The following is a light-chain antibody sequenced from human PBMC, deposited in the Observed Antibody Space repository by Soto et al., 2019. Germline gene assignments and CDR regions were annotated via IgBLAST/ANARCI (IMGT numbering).Light chain of an antibody. Sequence: QSALTQPASVSGSPVQSITVSCTGTSSDVGTYNLVSWYQQHPGKAPKLMIYEGDKRPSGVSNRFSGSKSGNTASLTISGLQAEYEADYYGFSYAGSGGYVCGTGTKLTVL. CDR1: SSDVGTYNL. V-gene: IGLV2-23*01. CDR2: EGD. J-gene: IGLJ1*01. CDR3: FSYAGSGGYV.